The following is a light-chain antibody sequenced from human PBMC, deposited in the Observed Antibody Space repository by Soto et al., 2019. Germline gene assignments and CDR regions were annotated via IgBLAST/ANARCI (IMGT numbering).Light chain of an antibody. CDR2: DVT. J-gene: IGLJ2*01. V-gene: IGLV2-11*01. CDR3: CSYAGSDIFVVV. CDR1: GSDVGGYDY. Sequence: QSALTQPRSVSGSPGQSVTVSCTGTGSDVGGYDYVSWYQQHPGNAPKLLIYDVTKRPSGVPDRFSGSKSGNTASLTISGLQAEDEADYYCCSYAGSDIFVVVFGGGTKLTVL.